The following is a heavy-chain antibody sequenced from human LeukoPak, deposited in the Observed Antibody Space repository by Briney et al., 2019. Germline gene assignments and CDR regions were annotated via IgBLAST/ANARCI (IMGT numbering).Heavy chain of an antibody. CDR1: GGTFSSYA. CDR3: ATDTGYYYDY. V-gene: IGHV1-69*06. CDR2: IIPIFGTA. Sequence: VASVKVSCKASGGTFSSYAISWVRQAPGQGLEWMGGIIPIFGTANYAQKFQGRVTMTEDTSTDTAYMELSSLRSEDTAVYYCATDTGYYYDYWGQGTLVTVSS. J-gene: IGHJ4*02. D-gene: IGHD4-17*01.